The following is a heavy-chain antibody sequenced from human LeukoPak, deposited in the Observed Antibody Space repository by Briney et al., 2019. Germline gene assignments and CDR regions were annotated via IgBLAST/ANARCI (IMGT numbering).Heavy chain of an antibody. D-gene: IGHD6-13*01. J-gene: IGHJ4*02. CDR2: ISNGGDI. Sequence: GGSLRLSCAASGFTFSSYWMNWLRQAPGKGLQWVSYISNGGDIYYADSVKGRFTISRDNAKNSLYLQMNSLRAEDTALYYCAKDIEAAGLFFDYWGQGTLVTVSS. CDR1: GFTFSSYW. V-gene: IGHV3-21*05. CDR3: AKDIEAAGLFFDY.